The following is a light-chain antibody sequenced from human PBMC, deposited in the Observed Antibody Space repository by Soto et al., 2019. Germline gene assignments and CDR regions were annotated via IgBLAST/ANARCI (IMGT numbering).Light chain of an antibody. CDR2: LNSDGSL. CDR1: SGHSTYS. CDR3: QTWGPGFRV. J-gene: IGLJ2*01. V-gene: IGLV4-69*01. Sequence: QSVLTQSPSASASLGASVRLTCTLSSGHSTYSIAWHQQQPEKGPRFLMNLNSDGSLSKGDGIPDRFSGSTSGAERYLTISSLQSEDKADYYCQTWGPGFRVFGGGTKVTVL.